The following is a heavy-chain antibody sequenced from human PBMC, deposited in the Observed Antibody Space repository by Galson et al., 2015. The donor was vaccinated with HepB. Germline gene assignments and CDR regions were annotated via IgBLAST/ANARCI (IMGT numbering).Heavy chain of an antibody. V-gene: IGHV3-13*05. D-gene: IGHD5-24*01. CDR1: GFTFSSYD. J-gene: IGHJ3*02. CDR2: IGTAGDP. CDR3: ARGGMAALADAFDI. Sequence: SLRLSCAASGFTFSSYDMHWVRQATGKGLEWVSAIGTAGDPYYPGSVKGRFTISRENAKNSLYLQMNSLRAGDTAVYYCARGGMAALADAFDIWGQGTMVTVSS.